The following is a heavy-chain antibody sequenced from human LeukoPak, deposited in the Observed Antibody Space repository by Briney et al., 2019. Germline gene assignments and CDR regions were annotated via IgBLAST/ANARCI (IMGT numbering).Heavy chain of an antibody. CDR2: ISYDGSNK. V-gene: IGHV3-30*03. CDR1: GFTFSSCG. D-gene: IGHD6-6*01. J-gene: IGHJ3*02. Sequence: GGSLRLSCAASGFTFSSCGMHWVRQAPGKGLEWVAVISYDGSNKYYADSVKGRFTISRDNSKNTLYLQMNSLRAEDTAVYYCLSRRDAFDIWGQGTMVTVSS. CDR3: LSRRDAFDI.